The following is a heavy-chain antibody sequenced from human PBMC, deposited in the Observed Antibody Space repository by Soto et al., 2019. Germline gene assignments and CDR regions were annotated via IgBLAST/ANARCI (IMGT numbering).Heavy chain of an antibody. V-gene: IGHV1-69*13. Sequence: SVKVSCKASGGTFSRNAISWVRQAPGQGLEWMGGIIPFFQAPNYAQKFQGRVTITADESTSIVFMEMSSLRFEDTAVYYCARSRAAAPPRVGMDVWGQGTTVTVSS. CDR1: GGTFSRNA. D-gene: IGHD6-13*01. CDR3: ARSRAAAPPRVGMDV. CDR2: IIPFFQAP. J-gene: IGHJ6*02.